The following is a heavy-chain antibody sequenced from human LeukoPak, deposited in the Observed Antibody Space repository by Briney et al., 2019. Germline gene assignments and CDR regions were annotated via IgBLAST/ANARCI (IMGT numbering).Heavy chain of an antibody. J-gene: IGHJ2*01. CDR2: IDGYGTTT. CDR1: GFTVNSYW. Sequence: GGSLRRASAAYGFTVNSYWMNWVRQAPGKGLVWVSRIDGYGTTTSYEDSVQGRFTISRDNAKNTLYLQMNSLRAEDTAVYYCARDSGADRRYFDLWGRGTLVTVSS. D-gene: IGHD7-27*01. V-gene: IGHV3-74*01. CDR3: ARDSGADRRYFDL.